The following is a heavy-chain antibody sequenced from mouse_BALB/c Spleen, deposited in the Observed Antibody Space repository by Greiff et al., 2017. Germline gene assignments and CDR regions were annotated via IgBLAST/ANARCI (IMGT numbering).Heavy chain of an antibody. V-gene: IGHV1-39*01. CDR3: ARKGDGNYGYFDV. D-gene: IGHD2-1*01. CDR2: INPYYGST. Sequence: VQLQQTGPELVKPGASVKISCKASGYSFTDYIMLWVKQSHGKSLEWIGNINPYYGSTSYNLKFKGKATLTVDKSSSTAYMQLNSLTSEDSAVYYCARKGDGNYGYFDVWGAGTTVTVSS. CDR1: GYSFTDYI. J-gene: IGHJ1*01.